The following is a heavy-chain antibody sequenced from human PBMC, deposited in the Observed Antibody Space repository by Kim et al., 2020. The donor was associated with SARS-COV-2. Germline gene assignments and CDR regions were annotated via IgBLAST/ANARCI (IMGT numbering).Heavy chain of an antibody. CDR3: ARENWFDP. CDR2: FGTA. Sequence: FGTANYAQKFQGRVTITADESTSTAYMELSSLRSEDTAVYYCARENWFDPWGQGTLVTVSS. V-gene: IGHV1-69*01. J-gene: IGHJ5*02.